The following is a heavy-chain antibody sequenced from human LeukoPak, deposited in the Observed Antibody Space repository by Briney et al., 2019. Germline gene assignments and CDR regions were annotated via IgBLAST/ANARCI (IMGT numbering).Heavy chain of an antibody. J-gene: IGHJ4*02. CDR1: GGSFDGYY. CDR2: ITYDGST. V-gene: IGHV4-34*01. D-gene: IGHD3-3*01. Sequence: SETLSLTCAVFGGSFDGYYWSWIRQPPGKGLEWIGEITYDGSTNYNPSLKSRVTISVDTSKIRFSPNLSSVTAADTAIYYCARGLASGYPPIPFDYWGQGTQVTVSS. CDR3: ARGLASGYPPIPFDY.